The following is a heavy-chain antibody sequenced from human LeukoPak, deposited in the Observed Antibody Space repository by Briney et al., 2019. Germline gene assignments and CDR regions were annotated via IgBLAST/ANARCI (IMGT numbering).Heavy chain of an antibody. Sequence: PGGSLRISCAASGFTFSSYAMTWVRQAPGKGLEWVSAIGPTGRSTYYADSVRGRFTISRDNSKNTLYLQMNSLRAEDTAIYYCAKDPMVRGSTYDYWGQGTLVTVSS. CDR2: IGPTGRST. V-gene: IGHV3-23*01. CDR3: AKDPMVRGSTYDY. J-gene: IGHJ4*02. CDR1: GFTFSSYA. D-gene: IGHD3-10*01.